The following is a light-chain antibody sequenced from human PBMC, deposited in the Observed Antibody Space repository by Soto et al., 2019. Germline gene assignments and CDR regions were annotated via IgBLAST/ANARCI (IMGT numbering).Light chain of an antibody. CDR1: SSNIGAGYD. J-gene: IGLJ3*02. V-gene: IGLV1-40*01. CDR3: QSYDSSLRGGV. Sequence: QSVLTQPPSVSGAPGQRVTISCTESSSNIGAGYDVHWYQQLPGTAPKLLIYGNSNRPSGVPDRFSGSKSGTSASLAITGLQDEDEADYYCQSYDSSLRGGVFGGGTKLTVL. CDR2: GNS.